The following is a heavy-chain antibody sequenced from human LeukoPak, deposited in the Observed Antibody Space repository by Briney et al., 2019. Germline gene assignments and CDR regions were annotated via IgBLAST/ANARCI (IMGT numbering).Heavy chain of an antibody. CDR3: AKGAVFRYFDWLFNYFDY. CDR2: ISGSGAGT. CDR1: GFTFSSYA. V-gene: IGHV3-23*01. J-gene: IGHJ4*02. Sequence: GGSLRLSCAASGFTFSSYAMSWVRQAPGKGLEWVSGISGSGAGTYYADSVKGRFTISRDNSKTTLYLQMDSLRAGDTAVYYCAKGAVFRYFDWLFNYFDYWGQGTLVTVSS. D-gene: IGHD3-9*01.